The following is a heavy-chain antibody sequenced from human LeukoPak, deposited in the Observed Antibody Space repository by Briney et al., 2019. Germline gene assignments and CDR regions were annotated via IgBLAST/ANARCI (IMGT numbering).Heavy chain of an antibody. Sequence: SETLSLTCTVSGGSISSYYWSWIRQPPGKGLERIGYIYYSGSTNYNTSLKSRVTISVDTSKNQFSLKLSSVTAADTAVYYCARGINGYSYGPYYGMDVWGQGTTVTVSS. CDR1: GGSISSYY. J-gene: IGHJ6*02. D-gene: IGHD5-18*01. V-gene: IGHV4-59*01. CDR3: ARGINGYSYGPYYGMDV. CDR2: IYYSGST.